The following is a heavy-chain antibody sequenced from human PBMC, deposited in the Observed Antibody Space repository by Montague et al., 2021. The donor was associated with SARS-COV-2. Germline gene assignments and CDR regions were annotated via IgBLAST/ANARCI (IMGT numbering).Heavy chain of an antibody. CDR1: GFSLSTSGMC. D-gene: IGHD6-19*01. CDR3: AREYSSGVYFDY. V-gene: IGHV2-70*11. J-gene: IGHJ4*02. Sequence: PALVKPTQTLTLICTFSGFSLSTSGMCVSWIRQPPGKALEWLARIDWDXDKYYSTSLKTRLTISKDTSKNRVVLTMTNMDPVDTATYYCAREYSSGVYFDYWGQGTLVTVSS. CDR2: IDWDXDK.